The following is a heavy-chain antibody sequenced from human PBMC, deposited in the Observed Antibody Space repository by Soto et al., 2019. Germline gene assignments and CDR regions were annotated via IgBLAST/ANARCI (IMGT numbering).Heavy chain of an antibody. CDR3: ASYGSGSYVYFDY. CDR2: IYYSGST. CDR1: GGSISSSSYY. V-gene: IGHV4-39*01. D-gene: IGHD3-10*01. Sequence: QLLESGPGLVKPSETLSLTCTVSGGSISSSSYYWGWIRQPPGKGLEWIGSIYYSGSTYYNPSLKSRVTISVDTSKNQFSLKLSSVTAADTAVYYCASYGSGSYVYFDYWGQGTLVTVSS. J-gene: IGHJ4*02.